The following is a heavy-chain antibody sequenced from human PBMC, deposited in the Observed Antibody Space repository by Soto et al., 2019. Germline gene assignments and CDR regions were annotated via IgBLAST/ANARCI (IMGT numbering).Heavy chain of an antibody. CDR2: IYYSGST. CDR3: ARDVGVWGVAATGLGDRIDL. CDR1: GGSISSYY. D-gene: IGHD2-15*01. V-gene: IGHV4-59*01. Sequence: SETLSLTCTVSGGSISSYYWSWIRQPPGKGLEWIGYIYYSGSTNYNPSLKSRVTISVDTSKNQFSLKLSCVTAADTAVYYCARDVGVWGVAATGLGDRIDLWGRGTLVTVSS. J-gene: IGHJ2*01.